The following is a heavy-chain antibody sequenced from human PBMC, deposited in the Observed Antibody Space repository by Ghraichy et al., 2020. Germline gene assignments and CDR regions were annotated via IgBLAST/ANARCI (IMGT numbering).Heavy chain of an antibody. J-gene: IGHJ4*02. CDR1: GGSFSGYY. Sequence: SETLSLTCAVYGGSFSGYYWSWIRQPPGKGLEWIGEINHSGSTNYNPSLKSRVTISLDTSKNQFSLKLSSVTAADTAVYYCARVITMVQGVDYWGQGTLVTVSS. V-gene: IGHV4-34*01. CDR2: INHSGST. CDR3: ARVITMVQGVDY. D-gene: IGHD3-10*01.